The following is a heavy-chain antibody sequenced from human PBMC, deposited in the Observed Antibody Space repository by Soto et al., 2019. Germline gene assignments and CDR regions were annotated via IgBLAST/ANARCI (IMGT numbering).Heavy chain of an antibody. J-gene: IGHJ4*02. CDR1: GFTFSSYG. V-gene: IGHV3-30*18. CDR3: AKDLYITMVRGVFDY. Sequence: GGSLRLSCAASGFTFSSYGMHWVRQAPGKGLEWVAVISYDGSNKYYADSVKGRFTISRDNSKNTLYLQMNSLRAEDTAVYYCAKDLYITMVRGVFDYWGQGTLVTVSS. D-gene: IGHD3-10*01. CDR2: ISYDGSNK.